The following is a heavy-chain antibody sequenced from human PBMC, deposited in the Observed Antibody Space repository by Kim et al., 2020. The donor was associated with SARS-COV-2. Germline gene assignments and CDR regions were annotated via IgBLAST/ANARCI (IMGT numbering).Heavy chain of an antibody. V-gene: IGHV3-30*04. J-gene: IGHJ5*02. D-gene: IGHD3-10*01. Sequence: GGSLRLSCAASGFTFSSYAMHWVRQAPGKGLEWVAVISYDGSNKYYADSVKGRFTISRVNSKNTLYLQMNSLRAEDTAVYYCARARSGSYIDWFDPWGQGTLVTVSS. CDR2: ISYDGSNK. CDR3: ARARSGSYIDWFDP. CDR1: GFTFSSYA.